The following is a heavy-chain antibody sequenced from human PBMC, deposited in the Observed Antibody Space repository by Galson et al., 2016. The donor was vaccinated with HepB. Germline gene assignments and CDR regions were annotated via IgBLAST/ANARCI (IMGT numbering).Heavy chain of an antibody. CDR2: IHYTGST. V-gene: IGHV4-31*11. Sequence: TLSLTCAVSGGSITSADNNWGWIRQHPGKGLEWIGYIHYTGSTYYSPSLKTRLTISLDASKNQFLLRLNSVTAADSAVYYCARDSGWGSFPLFYYFGLDVWGRGTTVIVSS. J-gene: IGHJ6*02. D-gene: IGHD3-10*01. CDR1: GGSITSADNN. CDR3: ARDSGWGSFPLFYYFGLDV.